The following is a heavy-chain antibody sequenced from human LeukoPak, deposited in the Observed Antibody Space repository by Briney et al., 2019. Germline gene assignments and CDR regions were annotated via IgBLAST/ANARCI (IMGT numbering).Heavy chain of an antibody. CDR2: IYYSGST. D-gene: IGHD6-19*01. CDR3: ARAISGWNFGAFDI. V-gene: IGHV4-59*01. Sequence: SETLSLTCTVSGGSISSYYWSWIRQPPGKGLEWIGYIYYSGSTNYNPSLKSRVTISVDTSKNQFSLKLSSVTAADTAVYYCARAISGWNFGAFDIWGQGTMVTVSS. CDR1: GGSISSYY. J-gene: IGHJ3*02.